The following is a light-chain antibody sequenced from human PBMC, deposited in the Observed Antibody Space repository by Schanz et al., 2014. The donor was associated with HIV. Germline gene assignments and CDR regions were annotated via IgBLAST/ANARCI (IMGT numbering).Light chain of an antibody. CDR2: QGS. Sequence: QSVLTQPASVSGSPGQSITISCTGTSSDGGGYNYVSWYQQHPGKAPKVMVYQGSERPSGVPDRFSGSKSGASASLAISGLQSEDEADFYCATWDDSLNGWVFGGGTQLTVL. J-gene: IGLJ3*02. CDR3: ATWDDSLNGWV. CDR1: SSDGGGYNY. V-gene: IGLV2-14*01.